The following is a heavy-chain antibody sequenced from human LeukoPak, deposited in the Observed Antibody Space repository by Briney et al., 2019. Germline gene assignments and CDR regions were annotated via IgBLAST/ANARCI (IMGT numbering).Heavy chain of an antibody. CDR1: GYTFTSYG. CDR2: ISAYNGNT. CDR3: ARDFGYCSSTSCRYYYYYGMDV. J-gene: IGHJ6*02. D-gene: IGHD2-2*03. Sequence: ASVKVSCKASGYTFTSYGISWVRQAPGQGLEWMGWISAYNGNTSYAQKLQGRVTMTTDTSTSTAYMELRSLRSDDTAVYYCARDFGYCSSTSCRYYYYYGMDVWGQGTTVTVSS. V-gene: IGHV1-18*01.